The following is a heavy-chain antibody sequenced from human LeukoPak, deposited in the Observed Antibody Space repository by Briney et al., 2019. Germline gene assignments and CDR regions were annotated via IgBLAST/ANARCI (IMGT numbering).Heavy chain of an antibody. D-gene: IGHD6-13*01. Sequence: PGGPLRLSCAASGFTFSSYEMNWVRQAPGKGLEWVSYISSSGSSPIYYADSVKGRFTISRDNAKNSLYLQMNSLRAEDTAVYYCARIEIAAHFIDYWGQGTLVTVSS. J-gene: IGHJ4*02. CDR1: GFTFSSYE. CDR3: ARIEIAAHFIDY. CDR2: ISSSGSSPI. V-gene: IGHV3-48*03.